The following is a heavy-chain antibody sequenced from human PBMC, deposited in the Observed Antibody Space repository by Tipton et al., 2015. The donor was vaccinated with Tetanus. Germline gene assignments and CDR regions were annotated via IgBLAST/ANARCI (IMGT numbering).Heavy chain of an antibody. CDR2: MKPNSGST. J-gene: IGHJ4*02. CDR1: AYTFTSYD. Sequence: QSGAEVKKPGASVKVSCKTSAYTFTSYDINWVRQATGQALEWMGWMKPNSGSTGYAQKFRGRVTMTRDNSINTAYMELSDLRSENTAVNGGANIGGAYQRAQDYWGQGTHVTVS. V-gene: IGHV1-8*01. D-gene: IGHD2-2*01. CDR3: ANIGGAYQRAQDY.